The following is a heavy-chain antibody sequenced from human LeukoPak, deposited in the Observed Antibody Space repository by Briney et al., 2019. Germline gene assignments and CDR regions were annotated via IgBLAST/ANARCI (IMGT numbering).Heavy chain of an antibody. CDR1: GGSFSGYY. J-gene: IGHJ4*02. CDR2: IKHSGST. D-gene: IGHD3-22*01. Sequence: SETLSLTCAVYGGSFSGYYWSWIRQPPGKGLEWIGEIKHSGSTNYNPSLKSRVTISVDTSKNQFSLKLSSVTAADTAVYYCARGYLVGYYDSSGYYYYFDYWGQGTLVTVSS. CDR3: ARGYLVGYYDSSGYYYYFDY. V-gene: IGHV4-34*01.